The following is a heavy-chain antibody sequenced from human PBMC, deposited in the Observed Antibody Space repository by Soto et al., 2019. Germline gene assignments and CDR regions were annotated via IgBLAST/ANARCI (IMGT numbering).Heavy chain of an antibody. J-gene: IGHJ6*02. CDR1: GGSISLYY. V-gene: IGHV4-59*01. CDR3: ARDGAGGSRSNYFYYGMDV. CDR2: IYYSGIS. D-gene: IGHD5-12*01. Sequence: QVQLQESGPGLVRPSETLSLTCTVSGGSISLYYWSWIRQSPGKGLEWIGYIYYSGISNYNPSLKSRVTLSVDTSKNQFSLKLTSVTAADTAVYYCARDGAGGSRSNYFYYGMDVWGQGTTVTVSS.